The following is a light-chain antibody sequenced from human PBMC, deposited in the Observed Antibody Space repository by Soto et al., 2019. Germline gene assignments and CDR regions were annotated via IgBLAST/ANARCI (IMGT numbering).Light chain of an antibody. CDR1: QSVNNNY. J-gene: IGKJ3*01. Sequence: EIVLMQSPGTLSLSPGEGATLSCRASQSVNNNYLAWYQQRPGQAPTVLIFDTSRRATGVPDRFSGSGSGTDFTLRISRVEPDEFAVYYCQQYGSSQFTFGPGTKVNI. CDR3: QQYGSSQFT. V-gene: IGKV3-20*01. CDR2: DTS.